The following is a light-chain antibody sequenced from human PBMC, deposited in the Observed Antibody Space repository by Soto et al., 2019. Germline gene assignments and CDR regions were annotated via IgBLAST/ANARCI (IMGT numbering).Light chain of an antibody. CDR3: AAWDDSLSGGV. CDR2: KNN. V-gene: IGLV1-47*01. Sequence: QSVLTQPPSASGTPGQRVIISCSGSSSNIGSNYVYSYQQLPGTAPKLLIYKNNQRPSGVPDRFSGSKSGTSASLAINGLRSEDEADYYCAAWDDSLSGGVFGTGTKVTVL. J-gene: IGLJ1*01. CDR1: SSNIGSNY.